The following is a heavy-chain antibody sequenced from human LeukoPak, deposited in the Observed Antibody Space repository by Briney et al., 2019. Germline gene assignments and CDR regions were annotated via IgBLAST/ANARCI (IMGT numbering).Heavy chain of an antibody. J-gene: IGHJ4*02. CDR1: GGSISSSSYY. CDR2: IYYSGST. D-gene: IGHD5-18*01. V-gene: IGHV4-39*01. CDR3: ARYSYGSPFDY. Sequence: SETLSLTCTVSGGSISSSSYYRGWIRQPPGKGLEWIGSIYYSGSTYYNPSLKSRVTISVDTSKNQFSLKLSSVTAADTAVYYCARYSYGSPFDYWGQGTLVTVSS.